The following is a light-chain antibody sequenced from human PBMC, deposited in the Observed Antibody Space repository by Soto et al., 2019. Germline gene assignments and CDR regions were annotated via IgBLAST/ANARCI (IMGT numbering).Light chain of an antibody. J-gene: IGKJ4*01. Sequence: EIVLTQSPATLSLSPGERATLSCRASQSVSSYLAWYQQKPGQAPRLLIYDASNRATGIPARFSGSGSGPDFTLTISSLEPEDFAVYYCQQRSNWPPITFGGGTKVEIK. CDR2: DAS. V-gene: IGKV3-11*01. CDR1: QSVSSY. CDR3: QQRSNWPPIT.